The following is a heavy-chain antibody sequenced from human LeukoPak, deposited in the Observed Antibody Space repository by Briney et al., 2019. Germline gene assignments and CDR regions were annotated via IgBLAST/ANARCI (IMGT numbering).Heavy chain of an antibody. CDR3: ARVPALDPYYFDY. J-gene: IGHJ4*02. CDR1: GFTFSDYY. Sequence: PGGSLRLSCAASGFTFSDYYMSWIRQAPGKGLEWVSYISSRGSTIYYADSVKGRFTISRDNTKNSLYLQMNSLRAEDTAVYYCARVPALDPYYFDYWGQGTLVTVSS. V-gene: IGHV3-11*04. D-gene: IGHD5-18*01. CDR2: ISSRGSTI.